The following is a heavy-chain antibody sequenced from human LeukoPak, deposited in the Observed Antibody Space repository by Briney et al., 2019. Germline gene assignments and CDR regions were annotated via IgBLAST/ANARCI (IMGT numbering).Heavy chain of an antibody. CDR1: GYSISSGYY. CDR3: ARGGGWGYDRNAFDT. Sequence: SETLSLTCTVSGYSISSGYYWGWIRQPPGKGLEWIGSIYHSGSTYYNPSLKSRVTISVDTSKNQFSLKLSSVTAADTAVYYCARGGGWGYDRNAFDTWGQGTMVTVSS. CDR2: IYHSGST. V-gene: IGHV4-38-2*02. J-gene: IGHJ3*02. D-gene: IGHD3-22*01.